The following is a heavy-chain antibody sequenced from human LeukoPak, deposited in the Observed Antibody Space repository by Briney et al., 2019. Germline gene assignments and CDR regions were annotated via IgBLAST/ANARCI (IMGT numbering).Heavy chain of an antibody. D-gene: IGHD6-13*01. J-gene: IGHJ6*02. CDR1: GFIVSSNY. Sequence: GGSLRLSCAASGFIVSSNYMSWVRQAPGKGLEWVSVIYRGGSTYYAGSVKGRFTISRDNSKNMLYLQMNSLRAEDTAVYYCARSLGQPYSSSWYAYTGRRGMDVWGQGTTVTVSS. CDR3: ARSLGQPYSSSWYAYTGRRGMDV. CDR2: IYRGGST. V-gene: IGHV3-53*01.